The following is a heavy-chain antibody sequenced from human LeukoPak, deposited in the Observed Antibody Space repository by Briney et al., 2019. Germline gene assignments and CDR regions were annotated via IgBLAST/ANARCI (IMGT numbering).Heavy chain of an antibody. V-gene: IGHV4-4*02. CDR3: ARDDTGVIRGIRFHY. CDR2: IYHSGST. D-gene: IGHD3-10*01. Sequence: SETLSLTCAVSGASISSGYWWGWVRQPPGKGLEWIGEIYHSGSTNHDPSLKSRVTISVDKSKSQFSLNLSSVTAADTAVYYCARDDTGVIRGIRFHYWGQGTLVTVSS. CDR1: GASISSGYW. J-gene: IGHJ4*02.